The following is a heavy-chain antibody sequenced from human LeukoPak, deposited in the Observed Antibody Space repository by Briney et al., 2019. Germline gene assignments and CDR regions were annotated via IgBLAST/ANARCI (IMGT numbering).Heavy chain of an antibody. D-gene: IGHD3-10*01. Sequence: SETLSLTCGVSGGSFNSDDYYWNWIRQPPGRGLEWIGYIYYGGNTNYNPSLRSRVTISMDTSKNQYSLKVNSVTAADTAVYFCASGPRNYYYSGSYHYWGQGTLVTVSS. J-gene: IGHJ4*02. CDR3: ASGPRNYYYSGSYHY. CDR2: IYYGGNT. CDR1: GGSFNSDDYY. V-gene: IGHV4-61*08.